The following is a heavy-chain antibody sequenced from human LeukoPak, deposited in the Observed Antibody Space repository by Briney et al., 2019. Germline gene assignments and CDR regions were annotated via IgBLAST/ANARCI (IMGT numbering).Heavy chain of an antibody. D-gene: IGHD3-9*01. Sequence: QPGGSLRLSCAASGFTFSSYAMSRVRQAPGKGLEWVSAISGSGGSTYYADSVKGRFTISRDNSKNTLYLQMNSLRAEDTAVYYCAKDLYDILTGYSNWGQGTLVTVSS. CDR3: AKDLYDILTGYSN. CDR1: GFTFSSYA. J-gene: IGHJ4*02. CDR2: ISGSGGST. V-gene: IGHV3-23*01.